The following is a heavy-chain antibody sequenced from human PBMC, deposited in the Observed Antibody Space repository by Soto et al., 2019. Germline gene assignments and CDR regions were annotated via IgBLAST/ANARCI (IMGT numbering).Heavy chain of an antibody. V-gene: IGHV4-38-2*01. CDR1: GYSISSGYY. J-gene: IGHJ4*02. CDR3: ARGEYVLRYFDWLSRRVKAVFDY. CDR2: IFHSGST. D-gene: IGHD3-9*01. Sequence: SETLSLTCGVSGYSISSGYYWGWIRQPPGKGLEWIASIFHSGSTYYNPSLKSRVTISVDTSKNQFSLKLSSVTAADTAVYYCARGEYVLRYFDWLSRRVKAVFDYWGQGTLVTVSS.